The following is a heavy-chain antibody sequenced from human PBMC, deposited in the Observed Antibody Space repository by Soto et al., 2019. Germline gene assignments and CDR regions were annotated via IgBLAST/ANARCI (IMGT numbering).Heavy chain of an antibody. CDR2: IYYSGST. J-gene: IGHJ3*02. D-gene: IGHD7-27*01. V-gene: IGHV4-59*01. CDR1: GGSISSYY. CDR3: ARSPNSPDAFDI. Sequence: SETLSLTCTVSGGSISSYYWSWIRQPPGKGLEWIGYIYYSGSTNYNPSLKSRVTISVDTSKNQFSLKLSSVTAADTAVYYCARSPNSPDAFDIWCQATMVTVS.